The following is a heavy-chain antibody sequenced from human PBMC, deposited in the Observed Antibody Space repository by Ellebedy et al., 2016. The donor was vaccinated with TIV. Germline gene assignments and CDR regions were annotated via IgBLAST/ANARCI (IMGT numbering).Heavy chain of an antibody. Sequence: GGSLRLSCAASGFTFSSFAMHWVRQAPGKGLEWLSVISGGGDNTYHADSVKGQFTITRDNSRKMLYLQMDRLRAEDTAVYYCAKGTSSGFNYDRVGLEYWGQGTLVTVSS. CDR2: ISGGGDNT. J-gene: IGHJ4*02. V-gene: IGHV3-23*01. CDR3: AKGTSSGFNYDRVGLEY. D-gene: IGHD3-22*01. CDR1: GFTFSSFA.